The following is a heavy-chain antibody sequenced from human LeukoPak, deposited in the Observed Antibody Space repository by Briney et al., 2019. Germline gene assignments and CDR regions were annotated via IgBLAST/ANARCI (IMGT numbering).Heavy chain of an antibody. CDR1: GSSINSFY. CDR3: ARGHNWNDGQDY. V-gene: IGHV4-59*13. CDR2: IYHSGST. Sequence: SETLSLTCTVSGSSINSFYWNWFRQTPGKGLEWIGYIYHSGSTNYNPSLKSRLTMSLDASKKQISLSLRSVTAADTAVYVCARGHNWNDGQDYWGEGILVIVS. D-gene: IGHD1-20*01. J-gene: IGHJ4*02.